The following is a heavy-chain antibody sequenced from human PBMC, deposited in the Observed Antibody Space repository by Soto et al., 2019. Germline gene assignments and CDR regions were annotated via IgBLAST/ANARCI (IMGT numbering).Heavy chain of an antibody. Sequence: SETLSLTCTVSGGSISSSNYYWGWIRQPPGKGLEWIGEINHSGSTNYNPSLKSRVTISVDTSKNQFSLKLSSVTAADTAVYYCARGVRQWPGARSTFPDIWGQGTMVTVSS. J-gene: IGHJ3*02. CDR1: GGSISSSNYY. V-gene: IGHV4-39*07. CDR2: INHSGST. CDR3: ARGVRQWPGARSTFPDI. D-gene: IGHD6-19*01.